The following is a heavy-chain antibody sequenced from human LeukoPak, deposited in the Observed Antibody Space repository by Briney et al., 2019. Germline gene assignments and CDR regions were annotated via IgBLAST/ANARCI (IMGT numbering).Heavy chain of an antibody. D-gene: IGHD1-26*01. CDR3: ARDPVYFKWEPAVEDAFDI. Sequence: GASVKVSCKASGYTFTSYGISWVRQAPGQGLEWMGWISAYNGNTNYAQKLQGRVTMTTDTSTSTAYMELRSLRSDDTAVYYCARDPVYFKWEPAVEDAFDIWGQGTMVTVSS. V-gene: IGHV1-18*01. CDR1: GYTFTSYG. J-gene: IGHJ3*02. CDR2: ISAYNGNT.